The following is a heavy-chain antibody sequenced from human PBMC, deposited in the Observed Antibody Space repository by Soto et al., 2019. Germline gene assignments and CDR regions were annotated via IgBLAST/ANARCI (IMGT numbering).Heavy chain of an antibody. CDR1: GYTFTSYA. D-gene: IGHD6-13*01. CDR2: INAGNGNT. J-gene: IGHJ6*04. CDR3: ARDYTGSWYQKAWFEP. V-gene: IGHV1-3*01. Sequence: ASVKISCKASGYTFTSYAMHWVRQAPGQRLEWMGWINAGNGNTKYSQKFQGRVTITRDTSASTAYMELSSLRSEDTAVYYCARDYTGSWYQKAWFEPWGKGTKVTVSS.